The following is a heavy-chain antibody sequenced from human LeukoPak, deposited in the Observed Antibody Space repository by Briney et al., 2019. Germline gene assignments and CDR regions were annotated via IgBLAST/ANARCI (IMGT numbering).Heavy chain of an antibody. CDR2: ISSSSSYT. CDR3: ARAGYYDSSGRGMDV. J-gene: IGHJ6*02. CDR1: GFTFSDYY. V-gene: IGHV3-11*05. Sequence: PGGSLRLSCAASGFTFSDYYMSWIRQAPGKGLEWVSYISSSSSYTNYADSVKGRFTISRDNAKNSLYLQMNSLRAEDTAVYYCARAGYYDSSGRGMDVWGQGTTVTVSS. D-gene: IGHD3-22*01.